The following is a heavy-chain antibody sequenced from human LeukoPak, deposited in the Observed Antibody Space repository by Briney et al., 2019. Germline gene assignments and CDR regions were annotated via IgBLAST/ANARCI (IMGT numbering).Heavy chain of an antibody. D-gene: IGHD6-19*01. CDR3: ARGSQWLSALDY. J-gene: IGHJ4*02. Sequence: SETLSLTCTVSGGSISSYYWSWIRQPPGKGLEWIGYIYYSGSTNYNPSLKSRVTMSVDTSKNQFSLKLSSVTAADTAVYYCARGSQWLSALDYWGQGTLVTVSS. CDR2: IYYSGST. V-gene: IGHV4-59*12. CDR1: GGSISSYY.